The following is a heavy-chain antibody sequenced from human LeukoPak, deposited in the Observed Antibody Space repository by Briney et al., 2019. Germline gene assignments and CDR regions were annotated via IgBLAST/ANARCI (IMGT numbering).Heavy chain of an antibody. V-gene: IGHV3-30*14. CDR1: GFTFSAYA. Sequence: PGRSLRLSCAASGFTFSAYAMHWVRQAPGKGLEWVAIISYDGSNKYFADSVKGRFTISRDNSKNTLYLQMNSLRAEDTAVYYCARGDYYDSSGFLYAFDIWGQGTMVTVSS. CDR3: ARGDYYDSSGFLYAFDI. D-gene: IGHD3-22*01. CDR2: ISYDGSNK. J-gene: IGHJ3*02.